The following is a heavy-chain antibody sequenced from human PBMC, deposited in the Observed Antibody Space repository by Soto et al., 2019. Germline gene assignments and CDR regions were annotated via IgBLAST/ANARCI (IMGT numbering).Heavy chain of an antibody. Sequence: SETLSLTCTVSGGSISSYYWSWIRQPPGKGLEWIGYIYYSGSTNYNPSLKSRVTISVDTSKNQFSLKLSSVTAADTAVYYCARGLTPNAYWGQGTLVTVSS. CDR3: ARGLTPNAY. CDR2: IYYSGST. J-gene: IGHJ4*02. CDR1: GGSISSYY. V-gene: IGHV4-59*01.